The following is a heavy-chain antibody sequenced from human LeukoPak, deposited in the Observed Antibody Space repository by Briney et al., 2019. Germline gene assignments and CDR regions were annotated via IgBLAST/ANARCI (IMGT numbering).Heavy chain of an antibody. J-gene: IGHJ4*02. CDR1: GFTFSNYW. CDR2: INRAGSTT. D-gene: IGHD3-10*01. Sequence: PGGSLRLSCAASGFTFSNYWVHWARQAPGKGLVWVSRINRAGSTTKYADSVKGRFTVSRDNAKNTLNLQMNSLRAEDTAVYYCARDKKSGESSEIDYWGQGTLVTVSS. CDR3: ARDKKSGESSEIDY. V-gene: IGHV3-74*03.